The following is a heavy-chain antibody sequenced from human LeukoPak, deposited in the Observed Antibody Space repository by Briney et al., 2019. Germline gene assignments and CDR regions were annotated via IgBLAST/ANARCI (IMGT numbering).Heavy chain of an antibody. J-gene: IGHJ4*02. D-gene: IGHD6-13*01. V-gene: IGHV1-2*02. CDR1: GYTFTGYY. CDR2: INPNSGGT. CDR3: ARGLFRAAAGLNPNFDY. Sequence: ASVKVSCKAPGYTFTGYYMHWVRQAPGQGLEWMGWINPNSGGTNYAQKFQGRVTMTRDTSISTAYMELSRLRSDDTAVYYCARGLFRAAAGLNPNFDYWGQGTLVTVSS.